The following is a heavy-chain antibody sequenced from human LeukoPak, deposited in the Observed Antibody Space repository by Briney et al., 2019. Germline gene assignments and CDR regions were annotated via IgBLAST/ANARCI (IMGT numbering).Heavy chain of an antibody. J-gene: IGHJ4*02. V-gene: IGHV3-23*01. Sequence: PGGSLRLSCAASGFTFSSYAMSWVRQAPGKGLEWVSAITTGGDSTYEADSVKGRFTISRDNSKNTLYLQMNSLRAEDTAVYYCAKERIAVAGGYLDYWGQGTLVTVSS. D-gene: IGHD6-19*01. CDR1: GFTFSSYA. CDR2: ITTGGDST. CDR3: AKERIAVAGGYLDY.